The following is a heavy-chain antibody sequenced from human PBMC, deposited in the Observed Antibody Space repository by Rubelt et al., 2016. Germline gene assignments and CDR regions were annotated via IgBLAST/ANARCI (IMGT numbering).Heavy chain of an antibody. CDR2: IYYSGST. D-gene: IGHD6-13*01. Sequence: QLQLQESGPGLVKPSETLSLTCTVSGGSISSSSYYWGWIRQPPGKGLEWIGYIYYSGSTNYNPSLKSRVTISVDTSKNQFSLKLSSVTAADTAVYYCASRTYSSSPFDPWGQGTLVTVSS. CDR1: GGSISSSSYY. V-gene: IGHV4-61*05. J-gene: IGHJ5*02. CDR3: ASRTYSSSPFDP.